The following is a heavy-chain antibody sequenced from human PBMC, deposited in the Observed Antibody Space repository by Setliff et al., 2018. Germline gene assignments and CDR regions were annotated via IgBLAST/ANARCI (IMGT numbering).Heavy chain of an antibody. D-gene: IGHD4-4*01. V-gene: IGHV4-4*07. J-gene: IGHJ6*03. CDR1: GGSISSYY. CDR3: ARVSTVTTWPYYYYMDV. CDR2: IYTSGST. Sequence: SETLSLTCTVSGGSISSYYWSWIRQPAGKGLEWIGRIYTSGSTNYNLSLKSRVTMSVDTSKNQFSLKLSPVTAADTAVYYCARVSTVTTWPYYYYMDVWGKGTTVTVSS.